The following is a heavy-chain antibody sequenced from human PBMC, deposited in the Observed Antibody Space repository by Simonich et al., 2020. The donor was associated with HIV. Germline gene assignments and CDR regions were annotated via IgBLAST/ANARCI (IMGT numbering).Heavy chain of an antibody. V-gene: IGHV4-34*01. CDR2: INHSGST. CDR3: ASPISSGYDY. Sequence: QVQLQQWGAGLLKPSETLSLTCAVYGGSFSGYYWSWIRQPPGKGLEWIGEINHSGSTNYNPSLKSRVTISVDTSKNQFSLKLSSVTAADTAVYYCASPISSGYDYWGQGTLVTVSS. J-gene: IGHJ4*02. CDR1: GGSFSGYY. D-gene: IGHD3-22*01.